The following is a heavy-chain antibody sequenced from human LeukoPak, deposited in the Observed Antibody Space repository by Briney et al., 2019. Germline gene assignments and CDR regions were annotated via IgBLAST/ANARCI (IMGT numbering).Heavy chain of an antibody. CDR3: ARASTFTDNWFDP. V-gene: IGHV4-34*01. D-gene: IGHD2-2*01. J-gene: IGHJ5*02. CDR2: INHSGST. CDR1: GGSFSGYY. Sequence: SETLSLTCAVYGGSFSGYYWSWIRQPPGKGLEWIGEINHSGSTNYNPSLKSRVTISVDTSKNQFSLKLSSVTAADTAVYYCARASTFTDNWFDPWGQGTLVTVSS.